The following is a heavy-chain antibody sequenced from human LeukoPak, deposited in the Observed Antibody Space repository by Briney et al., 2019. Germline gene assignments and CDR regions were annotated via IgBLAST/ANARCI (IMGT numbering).Heavy chain of an antibody. Sequence: PSETLSLTCTVSGGSISSSSYYWSWIRQPPGKGLEWIGYIYYSGSTNYNPSLKSRVTISVDTSKNQFSLKLSSVTAADTAVYYCARAYNWNGSHDAFDIWGQGTMVTVSS. CDR2: IYYSGST. D-gene: IGHD1-1*01. CDR1: GGSISSSSYY. V-gene: IGHV4-61*01. CDR3: ARAYNWNGSHDAFDI. J-gene: IGHJ3*02.